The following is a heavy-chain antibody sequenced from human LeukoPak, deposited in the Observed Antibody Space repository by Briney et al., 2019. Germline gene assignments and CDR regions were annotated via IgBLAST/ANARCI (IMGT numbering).Heavy chain of an antibody. D-gene: IGHD2-2*01. CDR1: GGSISSGGYS. CDR2: IYHSGST. J-gene: IGHJ5*02. Sequence: KPSETLSLTCAVSGGSISSGGYSWSWIRQPPGKGLEWIGYIYHSGSTYYNPPLKSRVTISVDRSKNQFSLKLSSVTAADTAVYYCARLGCSSTSCYLFGYWFDPWGQGTLVTVSS. CDR3: ARLGCSSTSCYLFGYWFDP. V-gene: IGHV4-30-2*01.